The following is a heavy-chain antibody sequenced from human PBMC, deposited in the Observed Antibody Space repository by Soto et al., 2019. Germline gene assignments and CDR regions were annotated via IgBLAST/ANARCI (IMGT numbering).Heavy chain of an antibody. CDR3: ARGGLGSQRNWFDP. CDR2: ISSSSSTI. Sequence: EVQLVESGGGLVQPGGSLRLSCAASGFTFSSYSMNWVRQAPGKGLEWVSYISSSSSTIYYADSVKGRFTISRDNAKNSLYLQMNSLRDEDTAVYYCARGGLGSQRNWFDPWGQGTLVTVSS. D-gene: IGHD3-10*01. V-gene: IGHV3-48*02. J-gene: IGHJ5*02. CDR1: GFTFSSYS.